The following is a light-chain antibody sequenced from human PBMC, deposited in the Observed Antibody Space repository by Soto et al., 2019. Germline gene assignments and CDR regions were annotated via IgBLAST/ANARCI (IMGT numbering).Light chain of an antibody. J-gene: IGKJ2*01. V-gene: IGKV3-11*01. CDR1: QSVSSY. CDR2: AAS. Sequence: EIVLTQSPATLSLSPGERATLSCRASQSVSSYLAWYQQKPGQAPRLLIYAASNRATGIPARFSGSGSGTDFSLSISSLEPEDFAVYYCQHRSNWPPTFGQGTKLEIK. CDR3: QHRSNWPPT.